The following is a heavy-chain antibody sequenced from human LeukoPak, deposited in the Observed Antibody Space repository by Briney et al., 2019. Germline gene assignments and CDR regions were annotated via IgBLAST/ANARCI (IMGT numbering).Heavy chain of an antibody. Sequence: PGGSLRLSCAASGFTFNNYAMSWGRQAPGKGLEWVSAISGSGGTTYYADSVKGRFTFSRDNSKNTLYLQMNSLRAEDTAVYYCAKEEGYYYDSGGYYVEYFQHWGQGTLVTVSS. CDR1: GFTFNNYA. CDR3: AKEEGYYYDSGGYYVEYFQH. J-gene: IGHJ1*01. CDR2: ISGSGGTT. D-gene: IGHD3-22*01. V-gene: IGHV3-23*01.